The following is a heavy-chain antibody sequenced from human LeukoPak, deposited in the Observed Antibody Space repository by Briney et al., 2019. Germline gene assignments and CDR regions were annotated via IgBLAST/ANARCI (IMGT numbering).Heavy chain of an antibody. V-gene: IGHV3-23*01. CDR1: GFTFSSYA. Sequence: GGSLRLSCAASGFTFSSYAMSWVRQAPGKGLEWVSTISGSGGSTYYADSVKGRFTISRDNSKNTLYLQMNSLRAEDTAVYYCAKQYYYDSSGYYYVGYFDYWGQGTLVTVSS. J-gene: IGHJ4*02. CDR2: ISGSGGST. CDR3: AKQYYYDSSGYYYVGYFDY. D-gene: IGHD3-22*01.